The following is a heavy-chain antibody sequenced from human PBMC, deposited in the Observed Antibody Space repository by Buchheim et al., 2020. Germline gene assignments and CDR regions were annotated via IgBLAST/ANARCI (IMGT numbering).Heavy chain of an antibody. V-gene: IGHV4-4*02. CDR2: IYHSGST. D-gene: IGHD5-18*01. J-gene: IGHJ4*02. CDR1: GFTFSSYAM. CDR3: ASRQYSYGYYY. Sequence: VQLLESGGGLVQPGGSLRLSCAASGFTFSSYAMSWVRQAPGKGLEWIGEIYHSGSTNYNPSLKSRVTISVDKSKNQFSLKLSSVTAADTAVYYCASRQYSYGYYYWGQGTL.